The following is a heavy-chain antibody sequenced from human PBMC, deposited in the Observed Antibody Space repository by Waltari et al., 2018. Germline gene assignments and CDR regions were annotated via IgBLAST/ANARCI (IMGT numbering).Heavy chain of an antibody. Sequence: EVQLVESGGGLIQPGGSLRLSCAASGFTVSSNYMSWVRQAPGTGLEWVSVIYSGGSTYYADSVKGRFTISRDNSKNTLYLQMNSLRAEDTAVYYCARDSGGYDSLYYYYYGMDVWGQGTTVTVSS. CDR1: GFTVSSNY. V-gene: IGHV3-53*01. D-gene: IGHD5-12*01. CDR3: ARDSGGYDSLYYYYYGMDV. CDR2: IYSGGST. J-gene: IGHJ6*02.